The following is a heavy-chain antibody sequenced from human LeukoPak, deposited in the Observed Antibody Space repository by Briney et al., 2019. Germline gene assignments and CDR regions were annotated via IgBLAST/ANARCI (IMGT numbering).Heavy chain of an antibody. V-gene: IGHV3-23*01. Sequence: GGSLRLSCAASGFTFSSHAMSWVRQAPGKGLEWVSGISGSGGSTYYADSVKGRFTISRDNSKNTLYLQMHSLRAEDTAIYYCAKAEGGIVVVISADWGQGTLVTVSS. D-gene: IGHD2-15*01. J-gene: IGHJ4*02. CDR2: ISGSGGST. CDR1: GFTFSSHA. CDR3: AKAEGGIVVVISAD.